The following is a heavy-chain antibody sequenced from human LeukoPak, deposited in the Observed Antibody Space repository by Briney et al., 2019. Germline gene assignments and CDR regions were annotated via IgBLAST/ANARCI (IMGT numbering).Heavy chain of an antibody. D-gene: IGHD6-13*01. CDR3: ARDQMLVIAAANFFDYYYMDV. V-gene: IGHV4-61*02. CDR1: GGSISSGSYY. J-gene: IGHJ6*03. Sequence: SQTLSLTCTVSGGSISSGSYYWSWIRQPAGKGLEWIGRIYTSGSTNYNPSLKSRVTISVDTSKNQFSLKLSSVTGADTAVYYCARDQMLVIAAANFFDYYYMDVWGKGTTVTVSS. CDR2: IYTSGST.